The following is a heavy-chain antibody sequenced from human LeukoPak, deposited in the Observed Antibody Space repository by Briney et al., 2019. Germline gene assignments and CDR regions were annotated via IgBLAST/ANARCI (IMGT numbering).Heavy chain of an antibody. V-gene: IGHV3-48*03. Sequence: PGGSLRLSCTASGFTFSNNEMNWLRQAPGKGLEWVSYISSSARSINYADSVKGRFTISRDNAKNSLYLQMNSLRAEDTAIYYCARPAHLQRAAAPMDVWGQGTTVTVSS. CDR1: GFTFSNNE. D-gene: IGHD6-13*01. J-gene: IGHJ6*02. CDR2: ISSSARSI. CDR3: ARPAHLQRAAAPMDV.